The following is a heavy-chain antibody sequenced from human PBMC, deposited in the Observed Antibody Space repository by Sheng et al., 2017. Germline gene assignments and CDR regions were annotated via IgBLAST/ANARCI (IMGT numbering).Heavy chain of an antibody. Sequence: EVQLVESGGGLVQPGGSLRLSCAASGFIFSSYAMHWVRQAPGKGLEYVSAISINGGXTYYANSVKGRFTISRDNSKNTLYLQMGSPRAEDMAVYYCARVYGGNWRGHFDYWGQGTLVTVSS. CDR3: ARVYGGNWRGHFDY. V-gene: IGHV3-64*01. CDR1: GFIFSSYA. J-gene: IGHJ4*02. D-gene: IGHD2-21*01. CDR2: ISINGGXT.